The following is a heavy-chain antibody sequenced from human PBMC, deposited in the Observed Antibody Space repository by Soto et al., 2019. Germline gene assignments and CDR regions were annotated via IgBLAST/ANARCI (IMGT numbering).Heavy chain of an antibody. J-gene: IGHJ6*02. CDR1: GFTFSSYG. Sequence: GGSLRLSCAASGFTFSSYGMHWVRQAPGKGLEWVAVISYDGTNNHYADSVKGRFTISRDNSKNTLYVQMNSLRAEDTAVYYCARVHHHADCTNGVYYPSDYYYYGMAVWGQGTTVTVSS. V-gene: IGHV3-33*01. CDR2: ISYDGTNN. D-gene: IGHD2-8*01. CDR3: ARVHHHADCTNGVYYPSDYYYYGMAV.